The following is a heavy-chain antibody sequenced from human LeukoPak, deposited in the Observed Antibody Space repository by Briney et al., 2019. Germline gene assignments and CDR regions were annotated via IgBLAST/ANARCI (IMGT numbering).Heavy chain of an antibody. J-gene: IGHJ5*02. CDR2: INPNGGGT. CDR3: ARGGQYQLPARSGP. D-gene: IGHD2-2*01. Sequence: GASVKVSYKTSGYTFTSYYMHWMRQAPGQGLEWVGMINPNGGGTSSAQKFQGRVTMTRDTSTSTVYMELSRLRSDDTAVYYCARGGQYQLPARSGPWGQGTLVTVSS. CDR1: GYTFTSYY. V-gene: IGHV1-46*01.